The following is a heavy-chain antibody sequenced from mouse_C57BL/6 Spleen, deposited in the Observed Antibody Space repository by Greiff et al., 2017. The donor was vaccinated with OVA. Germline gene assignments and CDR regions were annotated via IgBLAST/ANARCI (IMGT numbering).Heavy chain of an antibody. V-gene: IGHV5-17*01. Sequence: EVQLVESGGGLVKPGGSLKLSCAASGFTFSDYGMHWVRQAPEKGLEWVAYISSGSSTIYYADTVKGRFTISRDNAKNTMFLQMTSVGSEDTAMDCCARLNGDGGDFDYWGQGTTLTVSS. J-gene: IGHJ2*01. CDR1: GFTFSDYG. D-gene: IGHD4-1*01. CDR2: ISSGSSTI. CDR3: ARLNGDGGDFDY.